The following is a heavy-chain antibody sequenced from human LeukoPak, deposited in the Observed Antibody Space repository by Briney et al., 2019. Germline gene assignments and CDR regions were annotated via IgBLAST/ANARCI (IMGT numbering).Heavy chain of an antibody. V-gene: IGHV3-30*03. CDR1: GFTFSSYG. J-gene: IGHJ5*02. D-gene: IGHD1-26*01. Sequence: GGSLRLSCAASGFTFSSYGMHWARQAPGKGLEWLAVISYDGTNKDYADSVKGRFTISRDNSKNTLYLQVNSLRAEDTAVYYCARVVGRGWFDPWGQGTLVTVSS. CDR2: ISYDGTNK. CDR3: ARVVGRGWFDP.